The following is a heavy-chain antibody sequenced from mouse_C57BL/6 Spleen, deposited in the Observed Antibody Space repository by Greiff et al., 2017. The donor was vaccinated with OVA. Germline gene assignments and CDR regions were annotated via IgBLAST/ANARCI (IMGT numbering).Heavy chain of an antibody. CDR1: GFTFSSYA. V-gene: IGHV5-4*01. CDR3: ARGGYGSSYAMDY. J-gene: IGHJ4*01. CDR2: ISDGGSYT. D-gene: IGHD1-1*01. Sequence: QRVESGGGLVKPGGSLKLSCAASGFTFSSYAMSWVRQTPEKRLEWVATISDGGSYTYYPDNVKGRFTISRDNAKNNLYLQMSHLKSEDTAMYYCARGGYGSSYAMDYWGQGTSVTVSS.